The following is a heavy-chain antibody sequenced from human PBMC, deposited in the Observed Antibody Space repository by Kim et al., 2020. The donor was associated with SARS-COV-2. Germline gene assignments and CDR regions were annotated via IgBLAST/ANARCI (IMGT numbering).Heavy chain of an antibody. Sequence: GGSLRLSCAASGFTFSSYAMHWVRQAPGKGLEWVAVISYDGSNKYYADSVKGRFTISRDNSKNTLYLQMNSLRAEGTAVYYCAREDIVVVPAAIDGYGM. D-gene: IGHD2-2*01. CDR1: GFTFSSYA. J-gene: IGHJ6*01. CDR3: AREDIVVVPAAIDGYGM. CDR2: ISYDGSNK. V-gene: IGHV3-30-3*01.